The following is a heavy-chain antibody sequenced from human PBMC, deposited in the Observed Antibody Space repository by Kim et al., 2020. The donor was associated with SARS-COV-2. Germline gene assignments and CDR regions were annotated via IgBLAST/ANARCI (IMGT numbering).Heavy chain of an antibody. Sequence: KAESGKGRFTIATDKSKNALYLQMNSLRAEDTAVYYCAKDRGYSYGDFDYWGQGTLVTVSS. J-gene: IGHJ4*02. V-gene: IGHV3-30*02. D-gene: IGHD5-18*01. CDR3: AKDRGYSYGDFDY.